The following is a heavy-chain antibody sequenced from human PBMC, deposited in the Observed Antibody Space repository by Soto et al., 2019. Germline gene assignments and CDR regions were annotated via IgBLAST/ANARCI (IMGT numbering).Heavy chain of an antibody. CDR1: GYTFTSYY. CDR2: INPSGGST. D-gene: IGHD3-3*01. Sequence: EASVKVSCKASGYTFTSYYMHWVRQAPGQGLEWMGIINPSGGSTSYAQKFQGRVTMTRDTSTSTVYMELSSLRSEDTAVYYCARDTRFLEWLLYDYYYYYYMDVWGKGTTVTVSS. CDR3: ARDTRFLEWLLYDYYYYYYMDV. V-gene: IGHV1-46*03. J-gene: IGHJ6*03.